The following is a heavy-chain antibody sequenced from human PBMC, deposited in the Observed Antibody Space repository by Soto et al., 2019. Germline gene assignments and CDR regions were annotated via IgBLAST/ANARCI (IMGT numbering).Heavy chain of an antibody. CDR3: AKDHSSSWLVGSVDY. D-gene: IGHD6-13*01. CDR1: GFTFSSYA. V-gene: IGHV3-23*01. J-gene: IGHJ4*02. CDR2: ISGSGGST. Sequence: GGSLRLSCAASGFTFSSYAMSWVRQAPGKGLEWVSAISGSGGSTYYADSVKGRFTISRDNSKNTLYLQMNSLRAEDTAVYYCAKDHSSSWLVGSVDYWGQGTLVTVSS.